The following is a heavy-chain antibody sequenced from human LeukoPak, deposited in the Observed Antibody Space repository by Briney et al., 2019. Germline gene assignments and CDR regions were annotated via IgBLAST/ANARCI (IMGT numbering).Heavy chain of an antibody. Sequence: ASVKVSCKASGYTFTSYGISWVRQAPGQGLEWMRWINPYNGNTNYEQGFQDRLTMTTDTSTSTAYMDLGSLRSDDTAVYYCARAGSCGGGSCYSRWFDPWGQGTLVTVSS. CDR3: ARAGSCGGGSCYSRWFDP. CDR1: GYTFTSYG. J-gene: IGHJ5*02. V-gene: IGHV1-18*01. D-gene: IGHD2-15*01. CDR2: INPYNGNT.